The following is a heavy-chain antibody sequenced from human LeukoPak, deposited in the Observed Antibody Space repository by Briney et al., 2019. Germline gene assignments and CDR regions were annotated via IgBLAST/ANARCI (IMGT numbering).Heavy chain of an antibody. Sequence: GGSLRLSCAASGFTFSSYCMHWVRQAPGKGLQWVAFISYDGSNKYYADSVRGRFTISRDNSEDTLYLQMNSLRAEDTAVYYCAKDVAPYSSSWYPFDYWGQGTLVTVSS. CDR3: AKDVAPYSSSWYPFDY. D-gene: IGHD6-13*01. J-gene: IGHJ4*02. CDR1: GFTFSSYC. CDR2: ISYDGSNK. V-gene: IGHV3-30*18.